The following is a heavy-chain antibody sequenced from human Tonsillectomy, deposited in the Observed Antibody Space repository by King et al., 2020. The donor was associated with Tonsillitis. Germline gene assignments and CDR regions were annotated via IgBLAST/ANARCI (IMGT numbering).Heavy chain of an antibody. Sequence: QLQESGPGLVKPSETLSLTCTVSGASISSYYWSWIRQSPGKGLEWIGYIYYSGSTNYNPSLKSRVTISVDTSRTQFSLKLISVTAADTAVYYCARRPEGFRGGAMYYYYYGMDVWGQGTTVTVSS. CDR2: IYYSGST. CDR3: ARRPEGFRGGAMYYYYYGMDV. D-gene: IGHD3-10*01. V-gene: IGHV4-59*12. CDR1: GASISSYY. J-gene: IGHJ6*02.